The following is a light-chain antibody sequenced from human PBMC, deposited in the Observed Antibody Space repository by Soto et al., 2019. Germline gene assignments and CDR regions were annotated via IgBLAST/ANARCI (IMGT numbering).Light chain of an antibody. CDR1: QSLLHSNGYNY. V-gene: IGKV2-28*01. CDR2: LGS. CDR3: MQALQTPPAWT. J-gene: IGKJ1*01. Sequence: DIVMTQSPLSLPVTPGEPASISCRSSQSLLHSNGYNYLDWYLQKPGQSPQLLIYLGSNRASGVPDRFSGSGSGTDFTLKISSVEAEDVGVYYCMQALQTPPAWTFGQGTKVEIK.